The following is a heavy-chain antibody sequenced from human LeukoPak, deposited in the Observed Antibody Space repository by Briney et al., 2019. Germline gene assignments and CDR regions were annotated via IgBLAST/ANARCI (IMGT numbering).Heavy chain of an antibody. V-gene: IGHV4-59*08. CDR2: IYYSGST. D-gene: IGHD3-10*01. J-gene: IGHJ4*02. CDR3: ARHVPYYYGSGSYDY. CDR1: GGSISSYY. Sequence: PSETLSLTCTVSGGSISSYYWSWIRQPPGKGLEWIGYIYYSGSTNYNPSLKSRVTISVDTSKNQFSLKLSSVTAADTAVYYCARHVPYYYGSGSYDYWGQGTLVTVSS.